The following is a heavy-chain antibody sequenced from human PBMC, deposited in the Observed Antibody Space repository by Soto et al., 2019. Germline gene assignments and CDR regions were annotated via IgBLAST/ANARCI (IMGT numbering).Heavy chain of an antibody. V-gene: IGHV3-21*01. CDR3: ARDAPYSSSWSRKYDGMDV. J-gene: IGHJ6*02. Sequence: EVQLVESGGGLVKPGGSLRLSCAASGFTFISYSMNWVRQAPGKGLEWVSSISSSSSYIYYAESVKGRFTISRDNAKNALYLQMNSLRAEDTAVYYCARDAPYSSSWSRKYDGMDVWGQGTTVTVSS. D-gene: IGHD6-13*01. CDR1: GFTFISYS. CDR2: ISSSSSYI.